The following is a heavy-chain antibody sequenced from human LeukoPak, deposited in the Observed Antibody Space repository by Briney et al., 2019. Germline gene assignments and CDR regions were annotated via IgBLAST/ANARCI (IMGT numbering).Heavy chain of an antibody. V-gene: IGHV3-23*01. CDR2: ISGSGGST. D-gene: IGHD2-2*01. Sequence: GGSLRLSCAASGFTFSSYAMSWVRQAPGKGLEWVSAISGSGGSTYYADSVKGRFTISRDNAKKSLYLRMNSLRAEDTAVYYCAREGCTSTNCEPGWFDPWGQGTLVTVSS. J-gene: IGHJ5*02. CDR3: AREGCTSTNCEPGWFDP. CDR1: GFTFSSYA.